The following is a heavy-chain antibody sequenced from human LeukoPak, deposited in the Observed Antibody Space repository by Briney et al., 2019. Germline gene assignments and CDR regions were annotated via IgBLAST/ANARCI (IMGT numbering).Heavy chain of an antibody. V-gene: IGHV4-38-2*01. CDR2: IYHSGST. Sequence: PSETLSLTCAVSGYSISSGYYWGWIRQPPGKGLEWIGSIYHSGSTYYNPSLKSRVTISVDTSKNQFSLKLSSVTAADTAVYYCASSNYDFWSGYYYYFDYWGQGTLVTVSS. D-gene: IGHD3-3*01. CDR1: GYSISSGYY. CDR3: ASSNYDFWSGYYYYFDY. J-gene: IGHJ4*02.